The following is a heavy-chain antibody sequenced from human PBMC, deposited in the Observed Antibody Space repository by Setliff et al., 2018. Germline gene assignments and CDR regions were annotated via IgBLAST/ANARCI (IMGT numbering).Heavy chain of an antibody. CDR1: GGSISSSSYY. Sequence: LSLTCTVSGGSISSSSYYWGWIRQPPGKGLEWIGSIYYSGSTYYNPSLKSRVTISVDTPKNQFSLKLSSVTAADTAVYYCARAEYYYGSGSFHPYYMDVWGQGTTVTVSS. D-gene: IGHD3-10*01. J-gene: IGHJ6*03. V-gene: IGHV4-39*07. CDR3: ARAEYYYGSGSFHPYYMDV. CDR2: IYYSGST.